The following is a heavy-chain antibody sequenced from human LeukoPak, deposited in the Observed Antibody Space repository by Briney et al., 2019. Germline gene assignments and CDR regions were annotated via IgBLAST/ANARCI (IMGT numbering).Heavy chain of an antibody. CDR2: LNTDGSST. CDR3: ARGTVTMVDY. V-gene: IGHV3-74*01. CDR1: GFSFSSYW. J-gene: IGHJ4*02. Sequence: GGSLRLSCAASGFSFSSYWMHWVRQAPGKGLVWVSRLNTDGSSTNYADSVKGRFTISRDNAKNTLFLQMNSLRAGDTAVYYCARGTVTMVDYWGQGTLVTVSS. D-gene: IGHD3-10*01.